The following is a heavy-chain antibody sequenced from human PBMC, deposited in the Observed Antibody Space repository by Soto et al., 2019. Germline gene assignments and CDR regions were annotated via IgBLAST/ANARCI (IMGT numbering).Heavy chain of an antibody. J-gene: IGHJ6*03. Sequence: EVQLVESGGGLVKPGGSLRLSCAASGFTFSSYSMNWVRQAPGKGLEWVSSISSSSSYIYYADLVKGRFTISRDNAKNSLYLQMNSLRAEDTAVYYCARSPDRLLPFYYYMDVWGKGTTVTVSS. CDR3: ARSPDRLLPFYYYMDV. CDR2: ISSSSSYI. V-gene: IGHV3-21*01. CDR1: GFTFSSYS.